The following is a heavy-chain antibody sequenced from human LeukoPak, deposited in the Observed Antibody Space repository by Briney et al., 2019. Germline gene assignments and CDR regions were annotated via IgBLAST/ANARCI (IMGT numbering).Heavy chain of an antibody. CDR2: ISYDGSNK. CDR3: AKGDDYVWGSYPDY. V-gene: IGHV3-30*18. D-gene: IGHD3-16*02. Sequence: GGSLRLSCAASGFTFSSYGMHWVRQAPGKGLEWVAVISYDGSNKYYAGSVKGRFTISRDNSKNTLYLQMNSLRAEDTAVYYCAKGDDYVWGSYPDYWGQGTLVTVSS. J-gene: IGHJ4*02. CDR1: GFTFSSYG.